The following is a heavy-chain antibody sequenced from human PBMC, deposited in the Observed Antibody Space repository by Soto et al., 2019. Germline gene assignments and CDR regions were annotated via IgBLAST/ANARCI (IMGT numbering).Heavy chain of an antibody. CDR1: GYTFTTYG. CDR3: ASTRSSGWDFDY. Sequence: GXXVKVSCKASGYTFTTYGISWVRQAPGQGLEWMGWIXPYNGXTHYAQKLQGXXTMATDTXXSTAYMELRSLRSDDTAVYYCASTRSSGWDFDYWGQGTLVTVSS. CDR2: IXPYNGXT. J-gene: IGHJ4*02. V-gene: IGHV1-18*01. D-gene: IGHD6-19*01.